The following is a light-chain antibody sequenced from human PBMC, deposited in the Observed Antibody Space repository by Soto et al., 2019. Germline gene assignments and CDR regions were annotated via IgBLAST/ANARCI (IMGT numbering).Light chain of an antibody. J-gene: IGLJ1*01. CDR1: SRDVGGYNY. CDR3: SSYVGTNSYV. Sequence: QSVLTQPPSASGSPGQSVSISCTGTSRDVGGYNYVSWYQHHPGKAPKLIIYEVYKRPSGVPDRFSGSKSGNPAALTVSGLQAEDEADYYCSSYVGTNSYVFGTGTKVTVL. V-gene: IGLV2-8*01. CDR2: EVY.